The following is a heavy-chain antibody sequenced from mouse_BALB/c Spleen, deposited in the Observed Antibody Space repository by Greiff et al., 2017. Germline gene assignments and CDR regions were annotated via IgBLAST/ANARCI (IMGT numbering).Heavy chain of an antibody. V-gene: IGHV2-9*02. CDR2: IWAGGST. J-gene: IGHJ4*01. CDR3: AREVRRGNYYAMDY. D-gene: IGHD2-14*01. CDR1: GFSLTSYG. Sequence: VKLVESGPGLVAPSQSLSITCTVSGFSLTSYGVHWVRQPPGKGLEWLGVIWAGGSTNYNSALMSRLSISKDNSKSQVFLKMNSLQTDDTAMYYCAREVRRGNYYAMDYWGQGTSVTVSS.